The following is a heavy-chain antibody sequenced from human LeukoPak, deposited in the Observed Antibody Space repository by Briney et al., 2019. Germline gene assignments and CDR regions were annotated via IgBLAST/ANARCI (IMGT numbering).Heavy chain of an antibody. Sequence: GASAKVSCKASGYTFTGYYMHWVRQAPGQGLEWMGRINPNSGGTNYAQKFQGRVTMTRDTSISTAYMELSRLRSDDTAVYYCARDSLYCGGDCYPDYWGQGTLVTVSS. CDR3: ARDSLYCGGDCYPDY. CDR1: GYTFTGYY. J-gene: IGHJ4*02. CDR2: INPNSGGT. V-gene: IGHV1-2*06. D-gene: IGHD2-21*02.